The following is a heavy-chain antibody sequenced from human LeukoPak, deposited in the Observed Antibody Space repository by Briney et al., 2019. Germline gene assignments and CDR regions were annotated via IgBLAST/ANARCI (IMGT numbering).Heavy chain of an antibody. CDR3: ARDNSVGDNAWWFDP. Sequence: GASVKVSCKASGYTFTSYYMHWVRQAPGQGLEWMGLINPTGDSTGYAQKFQGRVTMTRDMSTSTDFTELSSLRSEDTAVYYCARDNSVGDNAWWFDPWGQGTLVTVSS. D-gene: IGHD1-26*01. CDR2: INPTGDST. CDR1: GYTFTSYY. V-gene: IGHV1-46*01. J-gene: IGHJ5*02.